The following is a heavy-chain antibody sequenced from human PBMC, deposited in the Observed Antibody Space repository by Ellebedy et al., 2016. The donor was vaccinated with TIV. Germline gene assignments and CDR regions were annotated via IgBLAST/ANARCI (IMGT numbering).Heavy chain of an antibody. CDR3: ATDDQTYFGGDCYPDY. D-gene: IGHD2-21*02. V-gene: IGHV3-30*03. CDR2: ISYDGSNK. CDR1: GFTFSSYA. Sequence: GGSLRLXXAASGFTFSSYAMHWVRQAPGKGLEWVAVISYDGSNKYYADSVKGRFTISRDNSKNTLYLQMNSLRAEDTAVYYCATDDQTYFGGDCYPDYWGQGTLVTVSS. J-gene: IGHJ4*02.